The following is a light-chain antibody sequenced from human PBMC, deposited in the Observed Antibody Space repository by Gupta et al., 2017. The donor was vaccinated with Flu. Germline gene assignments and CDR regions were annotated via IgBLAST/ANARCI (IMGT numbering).Light chain of an antibody. CDR1: QSVSSY. CDR2: DAS. J-gene: IGKJ4*01. CDR3: QQHSNWPGIT. V-gene: IGKV3-11*01. Sequence: EIVLTQSPATLSLSPGERSTLSCRASQSVSSYLAWYKQKPGQAPRLLIYDASNRDTGIPARFSGSGYGKDFTLTISSREPEDFAVYYCQQHSNWPGITFGRGTKVEIK.